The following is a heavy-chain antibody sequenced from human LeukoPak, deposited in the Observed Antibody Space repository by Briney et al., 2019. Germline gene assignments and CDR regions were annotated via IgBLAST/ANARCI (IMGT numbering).Heavy chain of an antibody. CDR2: ISGSGGST. D-gene: IGHD6-13*01. CDR1: GFTFSSYA. V-gene: IGHV3-23*01. CDR3: AREGYSSSWYIGYFDY. Sequence: GGSLRLSCAASGFTFSSYAMSWVRQAPGKGLEWVSAISGSGGSTYYADSVKGRFTISRDNSKNTLYLQMNSLRAEDTAVYYCAREGYSSSWYIGYFDYWGQGTLVTVSS. J-gene: IGHJ4*02.